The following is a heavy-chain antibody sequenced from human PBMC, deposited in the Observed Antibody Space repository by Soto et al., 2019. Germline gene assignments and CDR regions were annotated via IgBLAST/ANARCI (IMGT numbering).Heavy chain of an antibody. Sequence: ASVKVSCKASGYTFTSYDINWVRQATGQGLEWMGWMNPNSGNTGYAQKFQGRVTMTRNTSISTAYMELSSLRSEDTAVYYCARGSRWYDAFDIWGQGTMVTVSS. CDR2: MNPNSGNT. D-gene: IGHD2-15*01. V-gene: IGHV1-8*01. J-gene: IGHJ3*02. CDR1: GYTFTSYD. CDR3: ARGSRWYDAFDI.